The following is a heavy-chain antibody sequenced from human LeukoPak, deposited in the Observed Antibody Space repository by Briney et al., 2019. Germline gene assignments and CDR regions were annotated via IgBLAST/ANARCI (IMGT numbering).Heavy chain of an antibody. J-gene: IGHJ4*02. CDR2: IVSSGSST. Sequence: PGGSLRLSCAASGFTFSTYGMSWVRQAPGKGLEWVSTIVSSGSSTYYADSVKGRFTISRDNSKNTLYLQTNSLRAEDTAVYYCAKDRPDTAMEFDYWGQGTLVTVSS. CDR3: AKDRPDTAMEFDY. D-gene: IGHD5-18*01. CDR1: GFTFSTYG. V-gene: IGHV3-23*01.